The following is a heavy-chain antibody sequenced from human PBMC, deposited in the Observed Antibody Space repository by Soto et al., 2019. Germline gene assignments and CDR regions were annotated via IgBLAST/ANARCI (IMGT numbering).Heavy chain of an antibody. J-gene: IGHJ5*02. V-gene: IGHV3-9*01. Sequence: PGGSLRLSCAASGFTFDDYAMHWVRQAPGKGLEWVSGISWNSGAIGYADSVKGRFTISRDNAKNSLYLQMNSLRAEDTAFYYCAKDRGSGWPTSPTSWGQGTLVTVSS. CDR1: GFTFDDYA. D-gene: IGHD6-19*01. CDR2: ISWNSGAI. CDR3: AKDRGSGWPTSPTS.